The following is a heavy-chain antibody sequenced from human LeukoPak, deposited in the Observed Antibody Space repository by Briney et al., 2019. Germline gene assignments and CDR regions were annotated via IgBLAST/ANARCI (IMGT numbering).Heavy chain of an antibody. J-gene: IGHJ4*02. CDR1: GYSISSGYY. D-gene: IGHD3-9*01. CDR2: IYHSGST. Sequence: SETLSLTCAVSGYSISSGYYWGWIRQPPGKGVEWIGSIYHSGSTYYNPSLKSRVTISVDTSKNQFSLQLSSVTAADTAVYYCARLEERETYYDILTGLYFHCYFDYWGQGTLVTVSS. V-gene: IGHV4-38-2*01. CDR3: ARLEERETYYDILTGLYFHCYFDY.